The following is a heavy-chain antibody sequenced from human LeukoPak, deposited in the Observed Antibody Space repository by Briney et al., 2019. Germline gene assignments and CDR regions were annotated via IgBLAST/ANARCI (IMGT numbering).Heavy chain of an antibody. CDR1: GYTFTSYY. CDR3: ARRGYYGDYHRYLTPYWYFDL. D-gene: IGHD4-17*01. Sequence: RASVKVSCKASGYTFTSYYMHWVRQAPGQGLEWMGIINPSGGSTSYAQKFQGRVTMTRDTSTSTVYMELSSLRSEDTAVYYCARRGYYGDYHRYLTPYWYFDLWGRGTLVTVSS. CDR2: INPSGGST. V-gene: IGHV1-46*01. J-gene: IGHJ2*01.